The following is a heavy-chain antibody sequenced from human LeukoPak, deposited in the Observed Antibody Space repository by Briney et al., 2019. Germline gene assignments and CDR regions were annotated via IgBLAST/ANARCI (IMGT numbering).Heavy chain of an antibody. CDR2: ISGGSGST. Sequence: GGSLRLSCAASGFTFSSYAMSWVRQAPGKGLAWVSTISGGSGSTYCADSVKGRFTISRDNSKNTLYLQMNSLRDEDTAVYYCAKHRFESGGYHSTDWGQGILVTVSS. J-gene: IGHJ4*02. CDR3: AKHRFESGGYHSTD. D-gene: IGHD3-22*01. V-gene: IGHV3-23*01. CDR1: GFTFSSYA.